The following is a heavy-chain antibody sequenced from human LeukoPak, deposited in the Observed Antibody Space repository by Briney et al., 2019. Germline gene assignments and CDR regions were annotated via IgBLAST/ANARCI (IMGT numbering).Heavy chain of an antibody. Sequence: PSETLSLTCTVSGGSISSRSNYWSWIRQHPGKGVEWIGYIYYSGSTYYNPSLKSRVTISVDTSKNQFSLKLSSVTAADTAVYYCARVPHGTLHFDYWGQGTLVTVSS. D-gene: IGHD1-26*01. CDR1: GGSISSRSNY. V-gene: IGHV4-31*03. CDR2: IYYSGST. J-gene: IGHJ4*02. CDR3: ARVPHGTLHFDY.